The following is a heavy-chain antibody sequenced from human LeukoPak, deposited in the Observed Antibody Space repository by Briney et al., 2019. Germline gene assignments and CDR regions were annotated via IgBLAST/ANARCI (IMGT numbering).Heavy chain of an antibody. D-gene: IGHD5-18*01. CDR3: ARSSVDPTVARFDY. CDR1: GFTFTRYF. V-gene: IGHV1-46*01. Sequence: ASVKVSCKASGFTFTRYFWHWVRQAPGQGLEWMGIINPTSGTTTYAQPFRGRVTMTRDTSTSTVYLEVTSLRSEDTAVYYCARSSVDPTVARFDYWGQGTQVTVSS. CDR2: INPTSGTT. J-gene: IGHJ4*02.